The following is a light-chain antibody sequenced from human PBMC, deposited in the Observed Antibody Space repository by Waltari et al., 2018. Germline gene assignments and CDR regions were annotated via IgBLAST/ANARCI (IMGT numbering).Light chain of an antibody. Sequence: EIVLTQSPATLSLSPGERATLSCRASQSVGSYLAWYQQKPGQAPRLLIYDASNRATGIATKFSGSGSGTDFTLTISSLEPEDFAVYYCQQRSNWPPLTFGGGTKVEIK. CDR2: DAS. V-gene: IGKV3-11*01. J-gene: IGKJ4*01. CDR3: QQRSNWPPLT. CDR1: QSVGSY.